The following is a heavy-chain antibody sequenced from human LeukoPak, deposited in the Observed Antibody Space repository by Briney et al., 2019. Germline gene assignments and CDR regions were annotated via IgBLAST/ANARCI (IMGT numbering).Heavy chain of an antibody. D-gene: IGHD4-17*01. Sequence: GASVKVSCKASGYTFTSYGISWVRQAPGQGLEWMGWISAYNGNTNHAQKLQGRVTMTTDTSTSTAYMELRSLRSDDTAVYYCARESHYGDHVEFDYWGQGTLVTVSS. V-gene: IGHV1-18*01. J-gene: IGHJ4*02. CDR1: GYTFTSYG. CDR3: ARESHYGDHVEFDY. CDR2: ISAYNGNT.